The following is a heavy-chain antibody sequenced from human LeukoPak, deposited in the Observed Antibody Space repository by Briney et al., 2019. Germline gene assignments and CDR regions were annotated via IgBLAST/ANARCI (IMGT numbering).Heavy chain of an antibody. CDR2: IYYSGNT. Sequence: YWIGWIRQHPGKGLEWIGFIYYSGNTYYNPSLKSRVTISIDTSKNQFSLKLSSVTAADTAVYYCARVLGYCSGGSCSLYYFYGMDVWGQGTTVTVSS. V-gene: IGHV4-31*02. D-gene: IGHD2-15*01. J-gene: IGHJ6*02. CDR1: Y. CDR3: ARVLGYCSGGSCSLYYFYGMDV.